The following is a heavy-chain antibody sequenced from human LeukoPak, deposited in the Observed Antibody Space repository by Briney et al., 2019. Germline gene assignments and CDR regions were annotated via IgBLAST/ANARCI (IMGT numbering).Heavy chain of an antibody. CDR3: ARDRSITMVRGVIIFMSWFDP. D-gene: IGHD3-10*01. CDR2: IYSGGST. CDR1: EFSVGSNY. Sequence: GGSLRLSCAASEFSVGSNYMTWVRQAPGKGLEWVSLIYSGGSTYYADSVKGRFTISRDNSKNTLYLQMNSLRAEDTAVYYCARDRSITMVRGVIIFMSWFDPWGQGTLVTVSS. J-gene: IGHJ5*02. V-gene: IGHV3-66*01.